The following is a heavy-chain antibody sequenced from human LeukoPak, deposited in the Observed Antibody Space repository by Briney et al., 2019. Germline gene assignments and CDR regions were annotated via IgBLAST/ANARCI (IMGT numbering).Heavy chain of an antibody. Sequence: PGGSLRLSCAASGFTFSSYWMSWVRQAPGKGLEWVANIKRDGSEKYYVDSVKGRFTISRDNAKNSLYLQMNSLRAEDTAVYYCARDVTLWFGELFPSSFDYWGQGTLVTVSS. CDR2: IKRDGSEK. D-gene: IGHD3-10*01. CDR1: GFTFSSYW. CDR3: ARDVTLWFGELFPSSFDY. V-gene: IGHV3-7*01. J-gene: IGHJ4*02.